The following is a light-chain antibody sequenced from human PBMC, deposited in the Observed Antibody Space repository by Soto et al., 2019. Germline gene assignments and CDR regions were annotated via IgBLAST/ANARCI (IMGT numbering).Light chain of an antibody. J-gene: IGKJ1*01. V-gene: IGKV1-5*01. Sequence: IQMTQSPSTLSASVGDRVTITCRASQTIDNWLAWYRQKPGKAPNLLIYDASILQSGVPSSFSGSGSGTEFTLTINSLQPDDFATYYCQQYSNYSPWTFGQGTKVEIK. CDR2: DAS. CDR3: QQYSNYSPWT. CDR1: QTIDNW.